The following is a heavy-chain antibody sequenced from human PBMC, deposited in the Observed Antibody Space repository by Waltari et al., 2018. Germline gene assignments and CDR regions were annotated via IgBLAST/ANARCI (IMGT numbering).Heavy chain of an antibody. CDR3: ARGHYDSSGYYLSYYYGLDV. D-gene: IGHD3-22*01. CDR2: INPHGTST. V-gene: IGHV3-74*02. J-gene: IGHJ6*02. CDR1: GFTFNTYW. Sequence: EVQLVESGRDLVQPGGSLRLSCAGSGFTFNTYWLHWVRPVPGKGLVWVSRINPHGTSTNYADSVKGRFTISRDNAKNTLYLQMNSLRAEDTAVYYCARGHYDSSGYYLSYYYGLDVWGQGTTVTVSS.